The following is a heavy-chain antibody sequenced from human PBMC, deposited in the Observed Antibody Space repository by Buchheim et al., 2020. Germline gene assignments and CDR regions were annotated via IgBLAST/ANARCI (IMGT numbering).Heavy chain of an antibody. V-gene: IGHV3-30*18. CDR1: GFTFSSYG. Sequence: VQLVESGGGLVQPGGSLRLSCAASGFTFSSYGMHWVRQAPGKGLEWVAVISYDGSNKYYADSVKGRFTISRDNSKNTLYLQMNSLRAEDTAVYYCAKEGLGVVPAAILDYWGQGTL. CDR2: ISYDGSNK. D-gene: IGHD2-2*02. J-gene: IGHJ4*02. CDR3: AKEGLGVVPAAILDY.